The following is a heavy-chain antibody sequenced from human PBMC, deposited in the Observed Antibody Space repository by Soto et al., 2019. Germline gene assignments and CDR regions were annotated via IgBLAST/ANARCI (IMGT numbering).Heavy chain of an antibody. CDR1: GFTFSSYS. Sequence: GGSLRLSCAAYGFTFSSYSMNCVRQAPGKGLEWVSYISSSSSTIYNADSAKGRFTISRDNAKNSLYLQMNGLRDEAAAVYYCAMRSKLTATTRGRPAYCYSSRDVWGDRTTVTVSS. D-gene: IGHD4-17*01. J-gene: IGHJ6*04. CDR2: ISSSSSTI. CDR3: AMRSKLTATTRGRPAYCYSSRDV. V-gene: IGHV3-48*02.